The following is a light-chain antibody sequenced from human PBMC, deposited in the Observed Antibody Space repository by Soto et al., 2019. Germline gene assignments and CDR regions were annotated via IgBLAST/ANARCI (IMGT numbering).Light chain of an antibody. CDR3: QQRSNWPPIT. CDR2: DAS. CDR1: QSVSSS. Sequence: EIVLTQSPATLSLSPGERATLSCRASQSVSSSLAWYQQKPGQAPRLLIYDASTRATGIPARFSGSGSGTDFTLTISSLEPEDFAVYYCQQRSNWPPITFGPVTKVDIK. V-gene: IGKV3-11*01. J-gene: IGKJ3*01.